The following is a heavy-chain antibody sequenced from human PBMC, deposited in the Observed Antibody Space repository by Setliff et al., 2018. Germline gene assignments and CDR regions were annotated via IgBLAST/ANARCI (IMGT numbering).Heavy chain of an antibody. Sequence: NPSETLSLTCTVSGGSISSSSYYWGWIRQPPGKGLEWIGSIYYSGSTYYNPSLKSRVTISVDTSKNQFSLKLSSVTAADTAVYYCARVAAYSSSWYNYYYGMDVWGQGTTVTV. J-gene: IGHJ6*02. CDR3: ARVAAYSSSWYNYYYGMDV. V-gene: IGHV4-39*01. CDR1: GGSISSSSYY. D-gene: IGHD6-13*01. CDR2: IYYSGST.